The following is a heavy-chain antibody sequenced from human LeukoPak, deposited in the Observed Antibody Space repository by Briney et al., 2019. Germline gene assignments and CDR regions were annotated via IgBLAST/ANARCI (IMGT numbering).Heavy chain of an antibody. CDR3: ATGRSIRYFDY. D-gene: IGHD3-9*01. CDR1: GVSIFSFY. J-gene: IGHJ4*02. V-gene: IGHV4-59*08. Sequence: SETLSLTCTVSGVSIFSFYWNWVRQPPGKGLEWIGYTHYSGSTNYNPSLKSRVTISVDTSKSQFSLKLTSATAADTAVYYCATGRSIRYFDYWGQGTLLTVSS. CDR2: THYSGST.